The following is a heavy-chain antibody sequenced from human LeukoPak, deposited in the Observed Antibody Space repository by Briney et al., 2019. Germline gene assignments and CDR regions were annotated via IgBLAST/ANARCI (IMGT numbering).Heavy chain of an antibody. J-gene: IGHJ6*02. D-gene: IGHD3-10*01. V-gene: IGHV4-34*01. CDR2: INHSGST. Sequence: SETLSLTCAVYGGSFSGYYWSWIRQPPGKGLEWIGEINHSGSTNYNPSLKSRVTISVDTSKNQFSLKLSSVTAADTAVYYCASRGLGRGVRYYYYGMDVWGQGTTVTVSS. CDR1: GGSFSGYY. CDR3: ASRGLGRGVRYYYYGMDV.